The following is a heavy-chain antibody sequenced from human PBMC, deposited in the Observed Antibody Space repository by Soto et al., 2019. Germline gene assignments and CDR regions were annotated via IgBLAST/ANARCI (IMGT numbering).Heavy chain of an antibody. D-gene: IGHD1-26*01. CDR2: INPKSGGT. V-gene: IGHV1-2*02. CDR1: GYTFTVYY. J-gene: IGHJ4*02. Sequence: ASVKVSCKASGYTFTVYYMHWVREAPGQGLEWMGWINPKSGGTMYPQKFQGRVTMTWDTSISTAYMALTRLRSDDTAVYYCARDLAKGGGSAGFDYWGQGTLVTVYS. CDR3: ARDLAKGGGSAGFDY.